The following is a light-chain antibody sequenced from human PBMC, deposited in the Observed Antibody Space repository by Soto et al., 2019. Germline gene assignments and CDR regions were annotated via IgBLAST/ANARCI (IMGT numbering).Light chain of an antibody. CDR1: QGVDSD. V-gene: IGKV1-39*01. CDR3: QQSYSTLVLT. Sequence: IQMTQSPSSLSASVGDRVTITCRASQGVDSDLSWYQQKPGKAPKLLIYGASNLHSEVPSRFSGRGSGTLFPLTISSLQPEDVATYYCQQSYSTLVLTFGGGTKVELK. J-gene: IGKJ4*01. CDR2: GAS.